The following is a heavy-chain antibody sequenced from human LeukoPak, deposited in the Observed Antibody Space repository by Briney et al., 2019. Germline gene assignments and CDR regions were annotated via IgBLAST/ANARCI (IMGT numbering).Heavy chain of an antibody. CDR3: ARDRSTSCYSCYGGNWFDP. CDR2: IIPIFGTA. Sequence: GASVKVSCKASGGTFSSYAISWVRQAPGQGLEWMGGIIPIFGTANYAQKFQGRVTITADESTSTAYMELSSLRSEDTAVYYCARDRSTSCYSCYGGNWFDPWGQGTLVTVSS. D-gene: IGHD2-2*02. V-gene: IGHV1-69*13. J-gene: IGHJ5*02. CDR1: GGTFSSYA.